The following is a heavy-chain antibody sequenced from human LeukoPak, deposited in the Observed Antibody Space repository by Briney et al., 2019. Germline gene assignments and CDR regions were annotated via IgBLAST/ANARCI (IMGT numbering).Heavy chain of an antibody. Sequence: SETLSLTCTVSGYSISSGYYWVWIRQTPGKGLEWIGSIYRSGSTNYNPSLKSRVTISVATSKNQFSLKVSSVTAADTALYYCARQTGSGLFTLPGGQGTLVTVSS. CDR2: IYRSGST. CDR1: GYSISSGYY. D-gene: IGHD3/OR15-3a*01. CDR3: ARQTGSGLFTLP. J-gene: IGHJ4*02. V-gene: IGHV4-38-2*02.